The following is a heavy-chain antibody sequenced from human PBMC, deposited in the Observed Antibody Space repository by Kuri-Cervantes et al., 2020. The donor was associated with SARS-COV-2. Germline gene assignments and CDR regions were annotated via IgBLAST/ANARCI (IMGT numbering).Heavy chain of an antibody. V-gene: IGHV3-30*01. D-gene: IGHD2-21*01. J-gene: IGHJ5*01. CDR1: GFTFSSCA. CDR2: ISYDGSNE. CDR3: AKDRVGVLDS. Sequence: LSLTCAASGFTFSSCAMHWVRLAPGKGLEWVAFISYDGSNEYYADSVRGRFTISRDNSNNTLYLQVNRLRAEDTALYYCAKDRVGVLDSWGQGTQVTVSS.